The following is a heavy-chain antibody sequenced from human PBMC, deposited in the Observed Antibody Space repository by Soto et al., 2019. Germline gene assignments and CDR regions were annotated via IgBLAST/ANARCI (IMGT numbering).Heavy chain of an antibody. Sequence: PSETLSLTCSVSGGSIRTDGNNWTWIRQPPGQDLEWIGSIYHTGSTYSSRSLRSCLMISVDTPNSQFSLRLSPVAAAATAVYFCAKATGTLTSRNCDYLGQG. CDR3: AKATGTLTSRNCDY. CDR2: IYHTGST. V-gene: IGHV4-31*03. J-gene: IGHJ4*02. D-gene: IGHD2-2*01. CDR1: GGSIRTDGNN.